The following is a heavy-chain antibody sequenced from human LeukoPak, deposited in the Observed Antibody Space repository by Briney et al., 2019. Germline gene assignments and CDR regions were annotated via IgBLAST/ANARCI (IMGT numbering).Heavy chain of an antibody. CDR2: IYYSGST. V-gene: IGHV4-59*01. J-gene: IGHJ3*02. D-gene: IGHD3-22*01. Sequence: SETLSLTCTVSGSSISNYYWSWLRQPPGKGLEWIGYIYYSGSTNYNPSLKSRVTISIDTSKNQFSLKLSSVTAADTAVYYCARKGGYYDSSGYYYDYDAFDIWGQGTMVTVSS. CDR3: ARKGGYYDSSGYYYDYDAFDI. CDR1: GSSISNYY.